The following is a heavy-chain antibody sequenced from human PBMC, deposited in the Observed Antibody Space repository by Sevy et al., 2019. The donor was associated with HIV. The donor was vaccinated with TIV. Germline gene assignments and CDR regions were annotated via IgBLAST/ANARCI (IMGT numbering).Heavy chain of an antibody. V-gene: IGHV3-23*01. D-gene: IGHD5-18*01. CDR1: GFTFSSFA. Sequence: GGSLRLSCAASGFTFSSFAMSWVRQTPGKGLEWVSGLNGSGGRTYYPDSVKGRFTISRDNSKNMLFLQMNSLRAEDTAVYYCVKEVSEYSYSDYWGQGTLVTVSS. J-gene: IGHJ4*02. CDR2: LNGSGGRT. CDR3: VKEVSEYSYSDY.